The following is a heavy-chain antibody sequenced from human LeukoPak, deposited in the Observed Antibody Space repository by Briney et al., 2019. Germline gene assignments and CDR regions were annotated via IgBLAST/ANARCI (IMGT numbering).Heavy chain of an antibody. V-gene: IGHV1-46*01. CDR3: ARDRSSGYSYGDFDY. CDR1: GYTFTSYY. D-gene: IGHD5-18*01. Sequence: GASVKVSCKASGYTFTSYYMHWVRQAPGQGLEWMGIINPSGGSTSYAQKFQGRVTMTRDMSTSTVYMELSSLRSDDTAVYYCARDRSSGYSYGDFDYWGQGTLVTVSS. J-gene: IGHJ4*02. CDR2: INPSGGST.